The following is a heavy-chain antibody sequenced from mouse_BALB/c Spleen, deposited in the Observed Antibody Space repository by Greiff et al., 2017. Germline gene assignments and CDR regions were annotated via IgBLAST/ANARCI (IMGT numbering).Heavy chain of an antibody. CDR1: GFNIKDTY. J-gene: IGHJ3*01. V-gene: IGHV14-3*02. Sequence: EVMLVESGAELVKPGASVKLSCTASGFNIKDTYMHWVKQRPEQGLEWIGRIDPANGNTKYDPKFQGKATITADTSSNTAYLQLSSLTSEDTAVYYCARGTPWFAYWGQGTLVTVSA. CDR2: IDPANGNT. CDR3: ARGTPWFAY. D-gene: IGHD3-3*01.